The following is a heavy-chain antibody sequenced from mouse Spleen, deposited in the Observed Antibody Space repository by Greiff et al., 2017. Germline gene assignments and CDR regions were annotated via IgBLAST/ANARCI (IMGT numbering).Heavy chain of an antibody. CDR2: ISYSGST. CDR1: GYSITSGYD. J-gene: IGHJ1*03. V-gene: IGHV3-1*01. CDR3: ARGAGTLGYFDV. D-gene: IGHD4-1*01. Sequence: VQLKESGPGMVKPSQSLSLTCTVTGYSITSGYDWHWIRHFPGNKLEWMGYISYSGSTNYNPSLKSRISITHDTSKNHFFLKLNSVTTEDTATYYCARGAGTLGYFDVWGTGTTVTVSS.